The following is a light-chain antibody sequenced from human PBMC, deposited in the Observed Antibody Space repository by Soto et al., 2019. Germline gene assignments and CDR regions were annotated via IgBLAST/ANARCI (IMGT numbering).Light chain of an antibody. CDR2: AAS. V-gene: IGKV1-9*01. CDR1: QGVSRY. J-gene: IGKJ4*01. Sequence: IQLTQSPSSLSASVGDSVTITCRASQGVSRYLSWYQQKPGRAPILLISAASTLQSGVPARFSGSGSGTDFTLSITSLQPEDFATYYCQQLNTYPVTFGGGTKEEIK. CDR3: QQLNTYPVT.